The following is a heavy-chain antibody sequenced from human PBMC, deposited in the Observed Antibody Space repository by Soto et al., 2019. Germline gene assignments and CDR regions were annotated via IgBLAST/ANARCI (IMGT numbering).Heavy chain of an antibody. CDR3: AREGDSGSYMGSMDAFDI. CDR2: IGTAGDT. V-gene: IGHV3-13*01. D-gene: IGHD1-26*01. CDR1: GFTFSSYD. Sequence: GGSLRLSCAASGFTFSSYDMHWVRQATGKGLEWVSAIGTAGDTYYPGSVKGRFTISRENAKNTLYLQMNSLRAEDTAVYYCAREGDSGSYMGSMDAFDIWGQGTMVTVSS. J-gene: IGHJ3*02.